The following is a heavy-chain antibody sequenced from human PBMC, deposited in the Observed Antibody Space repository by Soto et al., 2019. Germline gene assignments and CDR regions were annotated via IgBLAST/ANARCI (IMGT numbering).Heavy chain of an antibody. Sequence: SETLSLTCTVSGDSISSDDYYWNWIRQPPGKGLEWIGYISYSGGTYYNPSLKSRVSISVDTSKNHFSLDLNSVTAADTAMYFCDAELSGYSYGPGELYWGQGTLVTVSS. J-gene: IGHJ4*02. CDR2: ISYSGGT. V-gene: IGHV4-30-4*01. D-gene: IGHD6-13*01. CDR3: DAELSGYSYGPGELY. CDR1: GDSISSDDYY.